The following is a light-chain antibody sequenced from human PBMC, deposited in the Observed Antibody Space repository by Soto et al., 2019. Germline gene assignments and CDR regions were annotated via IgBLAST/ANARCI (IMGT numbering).Light chain of an antibody. J-gene: IGKJ1*01. Sequence: ETVLTQSPATLSLSPGERATLSCRASQSISSYLSWYQQKPGQAPRLLIYDASNRATGIPARFSGSGSGTDFTTTISSLEPEDFAVYYCQHRSNWWTFGQGTKVEIK. CDR3: QHRSNWWT. V-gene: IGKV3-11*01. CDR1: QSISSY. CDR2: DAS.